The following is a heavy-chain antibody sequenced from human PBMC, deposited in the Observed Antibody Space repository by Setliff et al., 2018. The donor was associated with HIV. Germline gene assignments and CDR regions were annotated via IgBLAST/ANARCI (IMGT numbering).Heavy chain of an antibody. CDR2: IKSKTDGGTT. CDR1: GFTFSNAW. V-gene: IGHV3-15*01. J-gene: IGHJ3*02. CDR3: ATHTLNNAFDI. Sequence: PGGSLRLSCAASGFTFSNAWMSWVRQAPGKGLEWVGRIKSKTDGGTTDYAAPVKGRFTISRDDSKNTLYLQMNSLKTEDTAMYFCATHTLNNAFDIWGLGTMVTVSS.